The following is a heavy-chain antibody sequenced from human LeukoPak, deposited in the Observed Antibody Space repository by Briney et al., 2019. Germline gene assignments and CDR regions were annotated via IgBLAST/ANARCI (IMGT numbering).Heavy chain of an antibody. J-gene: IGHJ4*02. Sequence: GSLRLSCTASGFTFSSYAMTWVRQAPGKGLEWVSSFTSMSRTIYYADSVKGRFTISRDDAKKSLYLQMNSLRVEDTAIYYCARQSSGIAATDKNDYWGQGTLVTVSS. D-gene: IGHD6-13*01. CDR2: FTSMSRTI. CDR3: ARQSSGIAATDKNDY. CDR1: GFTFSSYA. V-gene: IGHV3-21*01.